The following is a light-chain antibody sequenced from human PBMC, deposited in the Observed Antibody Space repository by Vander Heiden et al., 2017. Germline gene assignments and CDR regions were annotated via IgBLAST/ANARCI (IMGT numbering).Light chain of an antibody. CDR3: TSYTSSSTLV. CDR2: DVG. CDR1: SSDVGGYIY. V-gene: IGLV2-14*03. Sequence: QSALTQPASVSGSPGQSITLSSTGTSSDVGGYIYVSWYQRHPGNAPRLMIYDVGNRPSGVSNRFSGSKSGNTASLTISGLQAEDEADYYCTSYTSSSTLVFGTGTKVTVL. J-gene: IGLJ1*01.